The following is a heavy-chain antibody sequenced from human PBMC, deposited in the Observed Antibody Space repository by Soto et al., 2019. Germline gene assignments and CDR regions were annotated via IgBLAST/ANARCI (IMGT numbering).Heavy chain of an antibody. D-gene: IGHD3-10*01. CDR1: GGSFSGYY. V-gene: IGHV4-34*01. CDR3: ARAGSQPGVDY. J-gene: IGHJ4*02. CDR2: INHSGST. Sequence: PSETLSLTCAVYGGSFSGYYWSWIRQPPGKGLEWIGEINHSGSTNYNPSLKSRVTISVDTPKNQFSLKLSSVTAADTAVYYCARAGSQPGVDYWGQGTLVTVSS.